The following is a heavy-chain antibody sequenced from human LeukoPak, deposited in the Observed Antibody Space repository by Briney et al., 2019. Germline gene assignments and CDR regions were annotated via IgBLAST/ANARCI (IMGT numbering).Heavy chain of an antibody. CDR2: ITNWNGGST. D-gene: IGHD2-2*02. CDR1: GFTFDDYG. V-gene: IGHV3-20*04. J-gene: IGHJ3*02. CDR3: ARCSRSSTDCYSAFDI. Sequence: PGGSLRLSCEASGFTFDDYGMSWVRHSTGKGLEWVSAITNWNGGSTGYAESGRGRFTISRDNAKNSLYLQMNSLRAEDTALYYCARCSRSSTDCYSAFDIWGQGTMVTASS.